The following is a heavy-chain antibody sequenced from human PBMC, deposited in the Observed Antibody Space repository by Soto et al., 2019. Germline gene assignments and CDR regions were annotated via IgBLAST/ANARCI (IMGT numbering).Heavy chain of an antibody. CDR3: ARDFLTPQRGYSYGVDY. D-gene: IGHD5-18*01. CDR2: ISSSGSTI. CDR1: GFTFSSYE. Sequence: GGSLRLSCAASGFTFSSYEMNWVRQAPGKGLEWVSYISSSGSTIYYADSVKGRFTISRDNAKNSLYLQMNSLRAEDTAVYYCARDFLTPQRGYSYGVDYWGQGT. V-gene: IGHV3-48*03. J-gene: IGHJ4*02.